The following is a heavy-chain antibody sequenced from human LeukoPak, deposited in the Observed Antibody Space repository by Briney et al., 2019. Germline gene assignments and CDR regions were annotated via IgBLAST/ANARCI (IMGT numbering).Heavy chain of an antibody. V-gene: IGHV1-18*01. CDR2: ISAYNGNT. J-gene: IGHJ4*02. CDR1: GYTFTSYG. D-gene: IGHD3-10*01. Sequence: ASVKVSCKASGYTFTSYGFSWVRQAPGHGLDWLGWISAYNGNTNYAQKLQGRVTMTTDTSTSTAYMELRSLRSDDTAVYYCARVIYGSGSYYTDWGQGTLVTVSS. CDR3: ARVIYGSGSYYTD.